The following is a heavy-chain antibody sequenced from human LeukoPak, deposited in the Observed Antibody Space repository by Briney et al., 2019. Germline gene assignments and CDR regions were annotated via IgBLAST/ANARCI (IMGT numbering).Heavy chain of an antibody. CDR2: INPNSGGT. CDR1: GYTFTGYY. D-gene: IGHD2-21*01. Sequence: GASVKVSCKASGYTFTGYYIHWVRQAPGQGLEWMGRINPNSGGTSYAQKFQGRVTMTRDTSISTADMELSRLQSDDTAVYYCAREALTYDFDYWGQGTLVTVSS. V-gene: IGHV1-2*06. J-gene: IGHJ4*02. CDR3: AREALTYDFDY.